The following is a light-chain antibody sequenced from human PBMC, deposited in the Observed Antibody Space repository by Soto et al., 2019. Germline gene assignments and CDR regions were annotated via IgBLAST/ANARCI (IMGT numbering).Light chain of an antibody. Sequence: DIVLTQSPGTLSLSPGERATLSCRASQSVSSSHLAWYQQKPGQAPRLLIYDTSSRATGIPDRFSGSGSGTDFTLTISSLEPEDFAVYYCQQYGRSPGWTFGQGTKVEI. CDR1: QSVSSSH. CDR3: QQYGRSPGWT. J-gene: IGKJ1*01. CDR2: DTS. V-gene: IGKV3-20*01.